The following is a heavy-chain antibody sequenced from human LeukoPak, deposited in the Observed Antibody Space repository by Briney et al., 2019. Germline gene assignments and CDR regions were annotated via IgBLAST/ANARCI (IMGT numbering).Heavy chain of an antibody. CDR3: AKGTYDSRGHFDY. CDR2: ISGSGTNT. CDR1: GFTFSSYA. Sequence: TGGSLRLSCAASGFTFSSYAMTWVRQAPGKWLEWVSGISGSGTNTYYADSVKGRFTISRDNSKNTLYLQMNSLRAEDTAAYYCAKGTYDSRGHFDYWGQGTLVSVSS. J-gene: IGHJ4*02. V-gene: IGHV3-23*01. D-gene: IGHD3-22*01.